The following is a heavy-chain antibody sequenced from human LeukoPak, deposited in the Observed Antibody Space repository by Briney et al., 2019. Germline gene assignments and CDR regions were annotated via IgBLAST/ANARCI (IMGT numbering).Heavy chain of an antibody. J-gene: IGHJ3*02. CDR1: GFTVNTNY. V-gene: IGHV3-66*01. Sequence: PGGSLRLSCAASGFTVNTNYMSWVRQAPGKGLEWVSIIYSGGSTYYADSVKGRFTISRDNSKNTLYLQMNSLRAGDTAVYYCAREALAVAGTDDGFDIWGQGTMVTVSS. D-gene: IGHD6-19*01. CDR2: IYSGGST. CDR3: AREALAVAGTDDGFDI.